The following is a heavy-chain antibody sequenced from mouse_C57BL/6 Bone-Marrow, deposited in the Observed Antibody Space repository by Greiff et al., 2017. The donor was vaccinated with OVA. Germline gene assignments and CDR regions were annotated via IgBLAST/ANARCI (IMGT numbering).Heavy chain of an antibody. V-gene: IGHV2-5*01. D-gene: IGHD2-12*01. Sequence: VKLVESGPGLVQPSQSLSITCTVSGFSLTSYGVHWVRQSPGKGLEWLGVIWRGGSTDYNAAFMSRLSITKDNSKSQVFFKMNSLQADDTAIYYCAKNYDGGDYYAMDYWGQGTSVTVSS. J-gene: IGHJ4*01. CDR1: GFSLTSYG. CDR2: IWRGGST. CDR3: AKNYDGGDYYAMDY.